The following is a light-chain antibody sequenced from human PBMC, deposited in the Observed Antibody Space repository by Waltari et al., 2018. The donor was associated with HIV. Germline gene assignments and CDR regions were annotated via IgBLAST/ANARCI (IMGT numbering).Light chain of an antibody. CDR1: SSTIEHHN. J-gene: IGLJ1*01. V-gene: IGLV1-36*01. Sequence: QSVLTQPPSVSDVPGQRVIISCSGGSSTIEHHNVIWYQHPPGEAPSLLIYYNVVLPSGGAARFPASKSGTSASLAISGLQSEDEADYYWASWDDSLKTYVFGTGTKITVL. CDR2: YNV. CDR3: ASWDDSLKTYV.